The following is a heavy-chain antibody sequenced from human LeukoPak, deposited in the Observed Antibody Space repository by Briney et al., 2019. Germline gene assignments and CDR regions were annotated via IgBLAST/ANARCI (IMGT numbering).Heavy chain of an antibody. J-gene: IGHJ3*02. CDR1: GFTFSSYS. D-gene: IGHD3-10*01. CDR2: ISSSSSTI. CDR3: ARDGITKIGDAFDI. Sequence: PGGSLRLSCAASGFTFSSYSMSWVRQAPGKGLEWVSYISSSSSTIYYADSVKGRFTISRDNAKNSLYLQMNSLRAEDTAVYYCARDGITKIGDAFDIWGQGTLVTVSS. V-gene: IGHV3-48*04.